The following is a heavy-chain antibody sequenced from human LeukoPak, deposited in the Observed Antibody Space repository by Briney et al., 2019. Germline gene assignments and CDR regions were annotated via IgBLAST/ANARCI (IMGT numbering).Heavy chain of an antibody. V-gene: IGHV1-46*01. Sequence: ASVKASCKASGGTFSSYAISWVRQAPGQGLEWMGIINPSGGSTTYAQKFQGRVTMTRDTSTSTVYMELSSLRSENTAVYYCAREGGPFAWGQGTLVTVSS. J-gene: IGHJ5*02. CDR2: INPSGGST. CDR3: AREGGPFA. D-gene: IGHD3-16*01. CDR1: GGTFSSYA.